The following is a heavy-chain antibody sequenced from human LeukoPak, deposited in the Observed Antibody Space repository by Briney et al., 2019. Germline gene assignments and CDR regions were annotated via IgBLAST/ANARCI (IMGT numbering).Heavy chain of an antibody. CDR1: GYTFTSYG. D-gene: IGHD2-15*01. J-gene: IGHJ4*02. V-gene: IGHV1-18*01. CDR2: ISAYNGNT. CDR3: ARDRYCSGGSCYDY. Sequence: ASVKVSCKASGYTFTSYGISWVRQAPGQGLEWMGWISAYNGNTNYAQKLQGRVTMTTDTSTSAAYMELRSLRSDDTAVYYCARDRYCSGGSCYDYWGQGTLVTVSS.